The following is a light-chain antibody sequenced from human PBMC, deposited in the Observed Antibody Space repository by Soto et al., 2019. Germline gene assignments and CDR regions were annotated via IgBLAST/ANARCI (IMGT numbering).Light chain of an antibody. CDR1: QSVSNC. J-gene: IGKJ4*01. CDR2: DAS. CDR3: QQCNNWPPLT. V-gene: IGKV3-11*01. Sequence: EIVLTQSPATLSLSPGERATLSCRASQSVSNCLAWYQQKPGQAPRLLIYDASNRATGIPTRFSGSGSGTDFTLTISSLEPEDFAVYYCQQCNNWPPLTFGGGTKVEIK.